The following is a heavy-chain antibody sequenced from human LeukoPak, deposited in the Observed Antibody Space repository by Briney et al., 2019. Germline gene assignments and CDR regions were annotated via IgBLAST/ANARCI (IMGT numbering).Heavy chain of an antibody. CDR3: ATLRTSGWYFDY. D-gene: IGHD6-19*01. V-gene: IGHV4-39*02. Sequence: SETLSLTCTVSGGSISSSGYYWSWLRQHPGKGLEWIGYIYYSGETNYNPSLKSRLTISVDTSKNHFSLKLSSVTAADAAVYYCATLRTSGWYFDYWGQGTLVTVSS. J-gene: IGHJ4*02. CDR2: IYYSGET. CDR1: GGSISSSGYY.